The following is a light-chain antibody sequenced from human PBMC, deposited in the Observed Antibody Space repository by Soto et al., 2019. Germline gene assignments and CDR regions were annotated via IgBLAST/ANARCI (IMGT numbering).Light chain of an antibody. Sequence: QSALTQPPSASGSPGQSVTISCIGTSSDVGGYNYVSWYQQHPGKAPKLVIYEVSKRPSGVPDRFSGSKSGNTASLTVSGLQAEDEADYYCSSYAASNNLGVFGGGTKVTV. CDR3: SSYAASNNLGV. CDR1: SSDVGGYNY. CDR2: EVS. V-gene: IGLV2-8*01. J-gene: IGLJ2*01.